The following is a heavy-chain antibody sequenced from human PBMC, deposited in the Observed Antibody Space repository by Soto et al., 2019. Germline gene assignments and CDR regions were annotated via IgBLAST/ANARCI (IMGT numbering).Heavy chain of an antibody. CDR1: AFTFRTYG. J-gene: IGHJ4*02. D-gene: IGHD5-18*01. V-gene: IGHV3-30*18. CDR3: AKDRDTYGSAYIFDY. Sequence: GGALRLSCAASAFTFRTYGIHWVRQAPGKGLEWVAVISYDGSDKHYADSVKGRFTISRDNSKNTLYLQMSSLRAEDTAVYYCAKDRDTYGSAYIFDYWGQGTLVTVSS. CDR2: ISYDGSDK.